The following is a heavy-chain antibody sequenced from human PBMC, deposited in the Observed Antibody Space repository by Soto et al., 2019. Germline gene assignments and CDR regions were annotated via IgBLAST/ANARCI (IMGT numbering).Heavy chain of an antibody. CDR3: ARLDSYGDHDH. Sequence: QLQLQESGPGLVEPSGTLSLTCTVSGGSISSSSYYWGWIRQPPGKGLEWIGNIYYRGTTYYNPSLKSRVTISVDTSKNQFSLKLRSMTAADTAVYHCARLDSYGDHDHWGQGTLVIVSS. V-gene: IGHV4-39*01. CDR2: IYYRGTT. D-gene: IGHD4-17*01. J-gene: IGHJ5*02. CDR1: GGSISSSSYY.